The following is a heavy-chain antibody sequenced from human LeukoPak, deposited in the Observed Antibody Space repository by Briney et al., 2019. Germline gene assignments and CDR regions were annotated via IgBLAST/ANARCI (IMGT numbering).Heavy chain of an antibody. CDR3: ARGGIATPGVGGYFDY. Sequence: SETLSLTCAVYGGSFRGYYWSWISQPQGKGLEWIGEISHSGSTNHNPSLKSRVTISEDTSKSQFSLKLSAVTAADTALYYCARGGIATPGVGGYFDYWGQGIFVTVSS. CDR2: ISHSGST. V-gene: IGHV4-34*01. CDR1: GGSFRGYY. J-gene: IGHJ4*02. D-gene: IGHD6-13*01.